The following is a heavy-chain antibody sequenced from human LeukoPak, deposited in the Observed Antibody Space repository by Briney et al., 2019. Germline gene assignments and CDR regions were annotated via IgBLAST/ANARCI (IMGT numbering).Heavy chain of an antibody. J-gene: IGHJ4*02. CDR1: GFTFGDYA. Sequence: GGSLRLSCTASGFTFGDYAMSWVRQAPGKGLEWVGFIRSKAYGGTTEYAASVKGRFTISRDDSKGIAYLQMNSLKTEDTAVYYCTRESAGIAVAGTGYWGQGTLVTVSS. CDR2: IRSKAYGGTT. V-gene: IGHV3-49*04. D-gene: IGHD6-19*01. CDR3: TRESAGIAVAGTGY.